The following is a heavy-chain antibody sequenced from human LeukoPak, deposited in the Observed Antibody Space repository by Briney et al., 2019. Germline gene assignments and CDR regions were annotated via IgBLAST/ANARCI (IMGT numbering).Heavy chain of an antibody. CDR2: ISGSGGST. D-gene: IGHD3-22*01. V-gene: IGHV3-23*01. CDR1: GFTVSSYA. J-gene: IGHJ4*02. Sequence: GGSLRLSCAASGFTVSSYAMSWVRQAPGKGLEWVSAISGSGGSTYYADSVKGRFTISRDNSKNTLYLQMNSLRAEDTAVYYCAKPGDRYYYDSSGYYYFDYWGQGTLVTVSS. CDR3: AKPGDRYYYDSSGYYYFDY.